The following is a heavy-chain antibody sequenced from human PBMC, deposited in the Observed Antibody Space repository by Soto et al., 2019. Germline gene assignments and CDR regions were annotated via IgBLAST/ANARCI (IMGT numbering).Heavy chain of an antibody. V-gene: IGHV1-2*02. Sequence: QVQLVQSGAEVKKPGASVKVSCKASGYTFTGYYMHWVRQAPGQGLEWMGWINPNSGGTNYAQKFQGRVTMTRDTSISTAYMELSRLRSDDTAVYYCARADRYYYDSSGYRPYYYGMDVWGQGTTVTVSS. CDR3: ARADRYYYDSSGYRPYYYGMDV. J-gene: IGHJ6*01. CDR2: INPNSGGT. CDR1: GYTFTGYY. D-gene: IGHD3-22*01.